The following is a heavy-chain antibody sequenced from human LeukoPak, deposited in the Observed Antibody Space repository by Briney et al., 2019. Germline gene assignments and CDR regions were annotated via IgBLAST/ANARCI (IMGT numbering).Heavy chain of an antibody. J-gene: IGHJ4*02. V-gene: IGHV3-30-3*01. Sequence: GRSLRLSCAASGFTFSSYAVHWVRQAPGKGLEWVAVISYDGSNKYYADSVKGRFTISRDNSKNTLYLQMNSLRAEDTAVYYCARDLMGATTVWGQGTLVTVSS. CDR1: GFTFSSYA. CDR2: ISYDGSNK. CDR3: ARDLMGATTV. D-gene: IGHD1-26*01.